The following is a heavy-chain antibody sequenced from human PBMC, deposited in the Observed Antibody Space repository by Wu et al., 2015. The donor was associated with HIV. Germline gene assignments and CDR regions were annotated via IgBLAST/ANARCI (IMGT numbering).Heavy chain of an antibody. J-gene: IGHJ4*01. CDR1: GYTFSAYD. D-gene: IGHD2-21*02. CDR2: MNPNSGNT. CDR3: AAAGVTESHSGDH. V-gene: IGHV1-8*01. Sequence: QVQLVQSETEMKKPGASLKVSCKASGYTFSAYDINWVRQAPGQGLEWVGWMNPNSGNTGYPQKFQGRVTISADTSENVAYMELRGLRSDDTAVYYCAAAGVTESHSGDHWGQGTLVIVSS.